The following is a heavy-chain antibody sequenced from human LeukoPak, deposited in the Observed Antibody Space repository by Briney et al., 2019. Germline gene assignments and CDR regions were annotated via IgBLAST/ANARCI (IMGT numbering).Heavy chain of an antibody. V-gene: IGHV1-2*02. CDR2: INPNSGGT. CDR1: GYTFTGYY. Sequence: GASVKVSCKASGYTFTGYYVHWVRQAPGQGLEWMGWINPNSGGTNYAQKFQGRVTMTRDTSISTAYMELSRLRSDDTAVYYCARGGYSYGRRDAFDIWGQGTMVTVSS. CDR3: ARGGYSYGRRDAFDI. D-gene: IGHD5-18*01. J-gene: IGHJ3*02.